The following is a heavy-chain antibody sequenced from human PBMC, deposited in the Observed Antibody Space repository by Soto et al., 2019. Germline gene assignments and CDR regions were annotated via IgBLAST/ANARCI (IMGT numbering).Heavy chain of an antibody. J-gene: IGHJ4*02. Sequence: ASVKVSCKASGYTFTSYDINWVRQATGQGLEWMGWMNPNSGNTGYAQKFQGRVTMTRNTSISTAYMELSSLRSEDTAVYYCATSLRFLDYFDYWGQGTLVTVSS. CDR2: MNPNSGNT. CDR1: GYTFTSYD. V-gene: IGHV1-8*01. D-gene: IGHD3-3*01. CDR3: ATSLRFLDYFDY.